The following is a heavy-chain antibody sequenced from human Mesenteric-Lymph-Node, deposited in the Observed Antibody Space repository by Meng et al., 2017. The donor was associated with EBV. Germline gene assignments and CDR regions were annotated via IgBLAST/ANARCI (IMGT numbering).Heavy chain of an antibody. CDR1: GGSVSSGGYS. CDR2: IYHFGSP. Sequence: QPHESGSGLVKPSQTLSLTCAVSGGSVSSGGYSWSWIRQPPGKGLEWIGYIYHFGSPNYNPSLKSRVTISVDRSKNQFSLNLTSMTAADTAVYYCARRGIAEGFDFWGQGTLVTVSS. J-gene: IGHJ4*02. CDR3: ARRGIAEGFDF. V-gene: IGHV4-30-2*01.